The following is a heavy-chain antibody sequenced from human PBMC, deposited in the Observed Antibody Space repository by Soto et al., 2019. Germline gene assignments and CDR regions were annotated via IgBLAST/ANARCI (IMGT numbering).Heavy chain of an antibody. CDR2: INHSGST. CDR3: ARDPYYDSSGYLASNGMDV. Sequence: SETLSLTCAVYGGSFSGYYWTWIRQPPGTGLEWIGEINHSGSTNYNPSLKSRVTISVDTSKNQFSLKLTSVTAADTAVYYCARDPYYDSSGYLASNGMDVWGQATTVTVSS. J-gene: IGHJ6*02. D-gene: IGHD3-22*01. CDR1: GGSFSGYY. V-gene: IGHV4-34*01.